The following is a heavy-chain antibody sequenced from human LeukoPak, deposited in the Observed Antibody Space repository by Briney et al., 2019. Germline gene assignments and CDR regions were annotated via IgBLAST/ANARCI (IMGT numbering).Heavy chain of an antibody. D-gene: IGHD2-2*01. V-gene: IGHV4-30-2*01. J-gene: IGHJ5*02. CDR3: ARGTPSVVVVPAAPFDP. Sequence: SETLSLTCTVSGGSISSGGYYWSWIRQPPGKGLEWIGYIYHSGSTYYNPSLKSRVTISVDTSKNQFSLKLSSVTAADTAVYYRARGTPSVVVVPAAPFDPWGQGTLVTVSS. CDR2: IYHSGST. CDR1: GGSISSGGYY.